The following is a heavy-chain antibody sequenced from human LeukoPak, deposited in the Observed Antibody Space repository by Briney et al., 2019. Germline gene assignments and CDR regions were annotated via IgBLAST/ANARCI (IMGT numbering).Heavy chain of an antibody. V-gene: IGHV4-39*01. CDR3: ARGYGDYGDAFDI. J-gene: IGHJ3*02. D-gene: IGHD4-17*01. CDR1: GGSISSSSYY. CDR2: IYYSGST. Sequence: SETLSLTCTVSGGSISSSSYYWGWIRQPPGKGLEWIGSIYYSGSTYYNPSLKSRVTISVDTSKNQFSLRLSSVTAADTGVYYCARGYGDYGDAFDIWGQGTMVTVSS.